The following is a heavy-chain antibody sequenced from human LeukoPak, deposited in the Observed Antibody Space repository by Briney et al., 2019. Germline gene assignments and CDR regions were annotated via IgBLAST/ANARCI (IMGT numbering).Heavy chain of an antibody. J-gene: IGHJ4*02. CDR2: IIPIFGAA. CDR3: ARDRGDSSSWSEGYDY. D-gene: IGHD6-13*01. V-gene: IGHV1-69*13. Sequence: SVKVSCKASVGTFSSYAISWVRQAPGQGLEWMGGIIPIFGAANYAQKFQGRVTITADESTSTAYMELSSLRSEDTAVYYCARDRGDSSSWSEGYDYWGQGTLVTVSS. CDR1: VGTFSSYA.